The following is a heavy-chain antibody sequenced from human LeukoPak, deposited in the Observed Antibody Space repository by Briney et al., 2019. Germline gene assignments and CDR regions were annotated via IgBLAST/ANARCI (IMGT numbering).Heavy chain of an antibody. CDR1: GYSISSGYY. CDR2: IYHSEST. J-gene: IGHJ5*02. Sequence: ETLSLTCTVSGYSISSGYYWGWIRQPPGKGLEWIGSIYHSESTYYNPSLKSRVTISVDTSKNQFSLKLSSVTAADTAVYYCARVGYDFVPTGSWGQGTLVTVSS. V-gene: IGHV4-38-2*02. D-gene: IGHD3-16*01. CDR3: ARVGYDFVPTGS.